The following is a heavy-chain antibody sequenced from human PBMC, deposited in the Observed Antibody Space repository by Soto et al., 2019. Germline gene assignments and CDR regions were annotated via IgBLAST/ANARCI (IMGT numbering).Heavy chain of an antibody. Sequence: QVQLVQSGAEVKKPGSSVKVSCKASGGTFNNYTITWVRQVPGEGLEWMGGSIPIFGTANYAQQFQGRVTISVDESTSTAYMELSSLRSDDTAVYYCARGRGYSGDDHYYYFDMDVWGQGTTVTVSS. V-gene: IGHV1-69*01. J-gene: IGHJ6*02. CDR3: ARGRGYSGDDHYYYFDMDV. CDR2: SIPIFGTA. CDR1: GGTFNNYT. D-gene: IGHD5-12*01.